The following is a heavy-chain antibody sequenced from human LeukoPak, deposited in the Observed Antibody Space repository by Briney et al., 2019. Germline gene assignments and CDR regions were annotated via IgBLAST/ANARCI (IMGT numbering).Heavy chain of an antibody. V-gene: IGHV3-30*01. Sequence: DSVKGRFTISRDNSKNTVYLQMNSLRAEDTAVYYCARDSPLGLGVVPATTYYYYYGMDVWGQGTTVTVSS. D-gene: IGHD2-2*01. CDR3: ARDSPLGLGVVPATTYYYYYGMDV. J-gene: IGHJ6*02.